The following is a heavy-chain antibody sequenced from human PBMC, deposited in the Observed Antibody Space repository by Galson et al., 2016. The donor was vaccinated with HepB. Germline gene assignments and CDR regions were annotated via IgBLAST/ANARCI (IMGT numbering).Heavy chain of an antibody. D-gene: IGHD2-2*01. Sequence: SLTLSCASSRLTAGTNYMTWVRQPTWNGLEWVGFIRCKAFGGTPDYSAPVKGRFKISRDESKSLAYLQVNSLKTEDTAEYYCARDIPAARGWFDPWGQGTLVTVSS. J-gene: IGHJ5*02. V-gene: IGHV3-71*01. CDR3: ARDIPAARGWFDP. CDR2: IRCKAFGGTP. CDR1: RLTAGTNY.